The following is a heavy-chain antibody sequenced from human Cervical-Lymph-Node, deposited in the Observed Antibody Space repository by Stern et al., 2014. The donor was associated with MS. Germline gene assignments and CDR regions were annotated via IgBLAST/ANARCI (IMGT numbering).Heavy chain of an antibody. Sequence: EVQLVESGGGLFKPGGSLRLSCVASGFTFSDYSVNWVRLAPAKGLAWVPSISSAGTYIHYADSVKGRFTISRDNAKNSLYLQMNSLRAEDTAMYYCATDLMTTVTTIEYWGQGALVTVSS. CDR1: GFTFSDYS. CDR2: ISSAGTYI. CDR3: ATDLMTTVTTIEY. J-gene: IGHJ4*02. V-gene: IGHV3-21*01. D-gene: IGHD4-17*01.